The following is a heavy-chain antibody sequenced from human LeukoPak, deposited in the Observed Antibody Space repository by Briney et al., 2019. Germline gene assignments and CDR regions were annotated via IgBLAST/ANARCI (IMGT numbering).Heavy chain of an antibody. D-gene: IGHD7-27*01. CDR3: ARGWGFDF. Sequence: SQTLSLTCAISGDSFSSANTAWNWIRQSPSRGLEWLGRTYYRSKWYTDYAVSVKSRLTINPDTSKNQFSLHLNSLSPEDTAVYYCARGWGFDFWGQGTLVTVSS. V-gene: IGHV6-1*01. J-gene: IGHJ4*02. CDR1: GDSFSSANTA. CDR2: TYYRSKWYT.